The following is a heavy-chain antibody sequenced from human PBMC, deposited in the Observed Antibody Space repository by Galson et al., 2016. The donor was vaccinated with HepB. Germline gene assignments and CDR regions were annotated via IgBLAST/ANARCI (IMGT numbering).Heavy chain of an antibody. D-gene: IGHD1-14*01. CDR1: GFIFDDFA. V-gene: IGHV3-9*01. J-gene: IGHJ4*02. CDR2: ISWNGASH. Sequence: SLRLSCAASGFIFDDFAMHWVRQVPGKGLEWVSGISWNGASHGYAASVKGRFTISRDSAKNSLYLQMNSLTPEDTAFYFCAKGLAYGGWEPYYLDSWGQGTLVTVSS. CDR3: AKGLAYGGWEPYYLDS.